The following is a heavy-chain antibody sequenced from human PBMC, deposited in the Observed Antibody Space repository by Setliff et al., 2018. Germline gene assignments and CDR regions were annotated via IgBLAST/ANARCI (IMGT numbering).Heavy chain of an antibody. CDR3: AKASVWVVDANCGSFDV. CDR1: GGSFRNSG. V-gene: IGHV1-69*05. D-gene: IGHD2-15*01. CDR2: IVPIYGPA. Sequence: GPSVKVSCKASGGSFRNSGSGWVRQAPGQGLEWIGGIVPIYGPAKYAQKLQGRVEITTDESTNTAYMELSSLTSDDTATYYCAKASVWVVDANCGSFDVWGQGTVVTVSS. J-gene: IGHJ3*01.